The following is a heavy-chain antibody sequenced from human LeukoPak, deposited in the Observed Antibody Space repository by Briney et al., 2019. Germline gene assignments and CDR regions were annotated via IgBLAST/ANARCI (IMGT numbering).Heavy chain of an antibody. CDR1: GYSISSGYY. CDR2: IYHSGST. J-gene: IGHJ4*02. CDR3: ARRVGIRGVIDY. D-gene: IGHD3-10*01. V-gene: IGHV4-38-2*02. Sequence: SETLSLTCTVSGYSISSGYYWGWIRQPPGKGLEWIGSIYHSGSTNYNPSLKSRVTMSVDTSKNQFSLKLSSVTAADTAVYYCARRVGIRGVIDYWGQGTLVTVSS.